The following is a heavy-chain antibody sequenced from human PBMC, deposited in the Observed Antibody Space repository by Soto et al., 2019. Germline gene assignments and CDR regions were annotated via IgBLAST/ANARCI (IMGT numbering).Heavy chain of an antibody. J-gene: IGHJ2*01. Sequence: TLSLTCAVHGGSFSGFYWTWIRQPPGKGLEWIGEINHSGSSNYNPPLKSRVTMSLDTSRNQFSLSLNSVTAADTAVYYCARMAGPWYFDLWGRGTLVTVSS. CDR1: GGSFSGFY. CDR2: INHSGSS. CDR3: ARMAGPWYFDL. V-gene: IGHV4-34*01.